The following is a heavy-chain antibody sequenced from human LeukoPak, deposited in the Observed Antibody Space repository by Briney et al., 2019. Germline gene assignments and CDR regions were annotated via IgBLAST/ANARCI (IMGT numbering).Heavy chain of an antibody. CDR1: GGSFSGYY. J-gene: IGHJ4*02. CDR3: AQMQWLTADFDY. D-gene: IGHD6-19*01. CDR2: INHSGST. Sequence: SETLSLTCADYGGSFSGYYWSWIRQPPGKGLEWIREINHSGSTNYNPSLKSRVTISVDTSKNQFSLKLSSVTAADTAVYYCAQMQWLTADFDYWGQGTLVTVSS. V-gene: IGHV4-34*01.